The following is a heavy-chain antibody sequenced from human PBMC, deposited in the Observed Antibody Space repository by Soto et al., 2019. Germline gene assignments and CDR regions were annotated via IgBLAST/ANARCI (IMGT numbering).Heavy chain of an antibody. CDR3: AREWDTAMDRAWGL. CDR2: INHSGST. D-gene: IGHD5-18*01. V-gene: IGHV4-34*01. Sequence: QVQLQQWGAGLLKPSETLSLTCAVYGGSFSGYYWSWIRQPPGKGLEWIGEINHSGSTNYNPSLTSRVTISVDTSKNQCSLKLSSVTAADTAVYYCAREWDTAMDRAWGLWGQGTLVTVSS. CDR1: GGSFSGYY. J-gene: IGHJ4*02.